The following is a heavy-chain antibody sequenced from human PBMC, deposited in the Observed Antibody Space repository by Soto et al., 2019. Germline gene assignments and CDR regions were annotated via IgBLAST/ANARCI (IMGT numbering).Heavy chain of an antibody. CDR3: AREVVSNYYNF. V-gene: IGHV4-59*01. CDR1: GGSISAYQ. CDR2: ISNSGPT. J-gene: IGHJ4*02. Sequence: VQLQESGPGLVKPSETLSLTGTVSGGSISAYQWSWIRQPPGKRLEWIGYISNSGPTNYNPSLKSRVTISLDTSKNQFFLNLSSVTAADTAVYYCAREVVSNYYNFWGQGTLVTVSS. D-gene: IGHD4-4*01.